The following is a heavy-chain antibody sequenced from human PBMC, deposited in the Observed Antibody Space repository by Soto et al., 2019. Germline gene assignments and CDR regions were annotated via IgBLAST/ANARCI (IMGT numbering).Heavy chain of an antibody. CDR1: GFIFSNYF. Sequence: EVHLVESGGDLVQPGGSLRLSCAASGFIFSNYFMSWVRQAPGKGLEWVANIKQDGSEKYYVDSVRGRFTISRDNTKNSGSLEMNSLRAEDSAVYDCARDGDYIHQPLAYWGQVTLVTVSS. CDR3: ARDGDYIHQPLAY. CDR2: IKQDGSEK. V-gene: IGHV3-7*01. J-gene: IGHJ4*02. D-gene: IGHD4-4*01.